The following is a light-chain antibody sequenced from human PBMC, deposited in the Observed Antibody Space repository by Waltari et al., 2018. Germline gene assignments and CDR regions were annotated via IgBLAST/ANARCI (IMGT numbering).Light chain of an antibody. Sequence: DVQMTQSPSTLSASVGDRVTITCRASQYINYWLAWFQQKPGGAPKVLIYRASNLESGVPSRFSATESGTEFILTIDSLQPDDFATYYCQQYSAGSPWTFGQGTKVEV. CDR3: QQYSAGSPWT. J-gene: IGKJ1*01. V-gene: IGKV1-5*03. CDR2: RAS. CDR1: QYINYW.